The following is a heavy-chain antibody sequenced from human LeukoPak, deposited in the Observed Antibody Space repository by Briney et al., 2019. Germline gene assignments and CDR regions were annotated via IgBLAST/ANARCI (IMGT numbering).Heavy chain of an antibody. CDR2: IRSTANGFAT. V-gene: IGHV3-73*01. Sequence: GGSLRLSCAASGFTYSGSAVHWVRQASGKGLEWVGRIRSTANGFATGYAASVKGRLTISRDDSKNTAYLQMDSLKTEDTAVYYCTGNYYGSGSYADFDYWGQGTLVTVSS. J-gene: IGHJ4*02. CDR1: GFTYSGSA. CDR3: TGNYYGSGSYADFDY. D-gene: IGHD3-10*01.